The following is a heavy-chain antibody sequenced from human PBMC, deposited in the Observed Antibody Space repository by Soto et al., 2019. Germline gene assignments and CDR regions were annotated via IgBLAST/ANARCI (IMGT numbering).Heavy chain of an antibody. CDR2: MSPNSGNT. CDR3: ARGGSSTWNQNLYFDP. V-gene: IGHV1-8*01. D-gene: IGHD6-13*01. J-gene: IGHJ5*02. CDR1: GYTSSSYD. Sequence: ASVKVSCKASGYTSSSYDISWVRQATGQGLEWLGWMSPNSGNTGYAQKFQGRVTMTRNTSISTAYMELSGLRSEDTAVYYCARGGSSTWNQNLYFDPWGQGTRVTVSS.